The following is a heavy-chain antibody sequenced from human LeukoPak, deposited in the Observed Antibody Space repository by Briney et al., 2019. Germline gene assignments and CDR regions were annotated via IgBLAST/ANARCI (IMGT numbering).Heavy chain of an antibody. J-gene: IGHJ4*02. CDR1: GDSVSNNSAA. CDR3: ARGRSWGESGFDY. Sequence: SQTLSLTCAISGDSVSNNSAAWNWIRQSPSKGLKWLGRTYYRSKWYNDYAVSVTSRITISPDTSKNQFSLQLKSVTPDDTAVYYCARGRSWGESGFDYWGQGTLVTVSS. CDR2: TYYRSKWYN. D-gene: IGHD6-13*01. V-gene: IGHV6-1*01.